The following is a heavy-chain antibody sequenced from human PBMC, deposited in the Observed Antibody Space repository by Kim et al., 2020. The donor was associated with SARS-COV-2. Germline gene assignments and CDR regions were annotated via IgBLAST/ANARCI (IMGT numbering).Heavy chain of an antibody. D-gene: IGHD3-16*01. CDR3: ARKAAPGTQHDS. Sequence: GGSLRLSCAASGFTFSDYWMTWVRQAPGKRLEWVANINRGGTEKNYVDSVEGRFTISRDNAKRSLYLQMNSLRAEDTAVYYCARKAAPGTQHDSWGQGTLVTVSS. J-gene: IGHJ5*02. V-gene: IGHV3-7*01. CDR1: GFTFSDYW. CDR2: INRGGTEK.